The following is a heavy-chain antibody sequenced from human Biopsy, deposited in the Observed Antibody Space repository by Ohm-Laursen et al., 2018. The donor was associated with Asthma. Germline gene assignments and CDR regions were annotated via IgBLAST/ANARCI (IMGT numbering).Heavy chain of an antibody. V-gene: IGHV3-23*01. CDR3: AKVGHGYGDYVGYLDP. CDR1: GGSFSNYY. CDR2: ISSGGGTI. D-gene: IGHD4-17*01. J-gene: IGHJ5*02. Sequence: LSLTCAVYGGSFSNYYWTWIRQAPGKGLEWVSVISSGGGTIDYADSVKGRFTISRNISTNTVYLQMESLSADDTAVYYCAKVGHGYGDYVGYLDPWGQGTLVTVSS.